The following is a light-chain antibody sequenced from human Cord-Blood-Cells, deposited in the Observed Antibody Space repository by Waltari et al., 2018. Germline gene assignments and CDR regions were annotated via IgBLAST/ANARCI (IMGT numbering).Light chain of an antibody. CDR3: SSYTSSSTLV. CDR1: SSDVGGYNY. CDR2: DVS. J-gene: IGLJ3*02. V-gene: IGLV2-14*01. Sequence: QSALTQHASVSGAPGQSVTISRTGTSSDVGGYNYGSWYQQHPGKAPKLMIYDVSNRPSGVSNLFSGSKSGNTASLTISGLQAEDEADYYCSSYTSSSTLVFGGGTKLTVL.